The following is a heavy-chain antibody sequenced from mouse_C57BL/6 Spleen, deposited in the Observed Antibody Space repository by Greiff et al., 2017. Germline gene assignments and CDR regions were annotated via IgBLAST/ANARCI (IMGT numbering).Heavy chain of an antibody. CDR2: ISDGGSYT. J-gene: IGHJ4*01. D-gene: IGHD3-3*01. V-gene: IGHV5-4*01. Sequence: DVKLVESGGGLVKPGGSLKLSCAASGFTFSSYAMSWVRQTPEKRLEWVATISDGGSYTYYPDNVKVRFTISRDNAKNNLYLQMSHLKSEDTAMYYCARDRGDAMDYWGQGTSVTVSS. CDR1: GFTFSSYA. CDR3: ARDRGDAMDY.